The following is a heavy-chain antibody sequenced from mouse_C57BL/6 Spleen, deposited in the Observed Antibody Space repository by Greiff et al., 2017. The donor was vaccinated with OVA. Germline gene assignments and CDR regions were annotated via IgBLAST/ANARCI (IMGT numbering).Heavy chain of an antibody. CDR2: ISSGSSTI. CDR1: GFTFSDYG. V-gene: IGHV5-17*01. Sequence: EVKLVESGGGLVKPGGSLKLSCAASGFTFSDYGMHWVRQAPEKGLEWVAYISSGSSTIYYADTVKGRFTISRDNAKNTLFLQMTSLRSEDTAMYYCARLRDGGYYFDYWGQGTTLTVSS. J-gene: IGHJ2*01. CDR3: ARLRDGGYYFDY. D-gene: IGHD3-3*01.